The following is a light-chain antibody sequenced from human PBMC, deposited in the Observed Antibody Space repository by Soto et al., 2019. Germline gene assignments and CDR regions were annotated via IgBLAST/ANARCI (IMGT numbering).Light chain of an antibody. CDR1: QSISSW. J-gene: IGKJ1*01. CDR3: XQYNSYPWT. CDR2: KAS. Sequence: DIQMTQSPSTLSASVGDRVTITCRASQSISSWLAWYQQKPGKAPKLLIYKASSLESGVPSRFSSSGSGSXXXXXXXXXXXXXFXTXDXXQYNSYPWTFGQGTKVEIK. V-gene: IGKV1-5*03.